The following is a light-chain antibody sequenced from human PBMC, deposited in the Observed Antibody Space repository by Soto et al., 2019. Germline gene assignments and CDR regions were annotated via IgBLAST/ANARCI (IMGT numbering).Light chain of an antibody. Sequence: SYELTRPPSVSVAPGQTARITCGGNDIGGKNVHWYQQRPGQAPVLVVYDDSDRPSGIPERLSGSNSGNTATLTISRVEAGDEADYYCQVWDNGSDHYVFGTGTKVTVL. CDR1: DIGGKN. CDR2: DDS. J-gene: IGLJ1*01. V-gene: IGLV3-21*02. CDR3: QVWDNGSDHYV.